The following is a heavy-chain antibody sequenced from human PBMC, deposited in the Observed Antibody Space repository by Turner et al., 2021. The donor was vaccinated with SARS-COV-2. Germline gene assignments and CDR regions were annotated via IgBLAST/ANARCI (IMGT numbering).Heavy chain of an antibody. CDR2: VYYSWVT. D-gene: IGHD1-26*01. Sequence: QVQVQESVPRLLMQSEPLSLTSTVSGGSISLTNYYWAWIRQRPGKGLEWIGKVYYSWVTFSKPYLDSRLTIFVDTSKNQFTLHLRSVTVADSAVYYCERPAWELRLIVAFDVWGPGTMVTVSS. V-gene: IGHV4-39*01. CDR3: ERPAWELRLIVAFDV. J-gene: IGHJ3*01. CDR1: GGSISLTNYY.